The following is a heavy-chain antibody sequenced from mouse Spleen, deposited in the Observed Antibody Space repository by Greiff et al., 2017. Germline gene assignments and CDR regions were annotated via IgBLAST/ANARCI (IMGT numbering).Heavy chain of an antibody. CDR3: ARVRYGAMDY. Sequence: VQRVESGAELVRPGTSVKISCKASGYTFTNYWLGWVKQRPGHGLEWIGDIYPGGGYTNYNEKFKGKATLTADTSSSTAYMQLSSLTSEDSAVYFCARVRYGAMDYWGQGTSVTVSS. J-gene: IGHJ4*01. CDR1: GYTFTNYW. D-gene: IGHD2-14*01. CDR2: IYPGGGYT. V-gene: IGHV1-63*02.